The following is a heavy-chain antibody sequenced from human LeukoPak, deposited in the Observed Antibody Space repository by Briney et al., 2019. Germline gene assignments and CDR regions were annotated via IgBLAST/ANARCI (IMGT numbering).Heavy chain of an antibody. V-gene: IGHV4-59*08. D-gene: IGHD6-13*01. Sequence: SETLSLTCTVSGGSISSYYWSWIRQPPGKGLEWIGYIYYSGSTSYNPSLKSRVTISIDTSMNQFSLYLSSVTAADTAVYYCARCLLPHSSSWYQIAFDLWGRGTLVTVSS. CDR1: GGSISSYY. CDR3: ARCLLPHSSSWYQIAFDL. J-gene: IGHJ2*01. CDR2: IYYSGST.